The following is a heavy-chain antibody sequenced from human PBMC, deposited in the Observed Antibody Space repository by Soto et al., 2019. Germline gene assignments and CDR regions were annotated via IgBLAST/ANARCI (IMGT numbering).Heavy chain of an antibody. CDR1: GFTFSNAW. CDR2: IKSDAYGGAI. CDR3: TTTKGPLEPATNDF. Sequence: EVQLVESGGGLVKPGGSLRLSCAASGFTFSNAWMSWVRRAPGKGLEWVGSIKSDAYGGAIDYAAPVKGRFTISRDDSKNTLFLQMNNLKAEDTAVYSCTTTKGPLEPATNDFWGQGTPVIVSS. V-gene: IGHV3-15*01. J-gene: IGHJ4*02. D-gene: IGHD2-2*01.